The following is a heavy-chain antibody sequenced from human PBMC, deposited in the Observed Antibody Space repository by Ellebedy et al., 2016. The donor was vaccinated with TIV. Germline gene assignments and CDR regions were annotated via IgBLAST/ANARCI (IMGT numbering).Heavy chain of an antibody. Sequence: GESLKISXAASGFTFISFGMHWVRQAPGKGLEWVAVIWYDGSNKYYADSVKGRFTISRDNSKNTLYLQMNSLRAEDTAVYYCAKAEYSGLDYWGQGTLVTVSS. J-gene: IGHJ4*02. CDR1: GFTFISFG. CDR2: IWYDGSNK. V-gene: IGHV3-30*02. CDR3: AKAEYSGLDY. D-gene: IGHD1-26*01.